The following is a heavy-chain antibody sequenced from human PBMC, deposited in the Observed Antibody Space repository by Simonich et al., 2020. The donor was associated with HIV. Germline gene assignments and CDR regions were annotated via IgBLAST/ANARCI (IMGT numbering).Heavy chain of an antibody. CDR1: GFTFSSCE. D-gene: IGHD5-12*01. CDR2: MSSIDRII. J-gene: IGHJ4*02. Sequence: EVQLVESGGGLVHPGGSLRLSCAASGFTFSSCEMNWVRQAPGKGLEWVAYMSSIDRIIYYADSGKGRFTISRDNAKNSLYLQMSSLRAEDTAVYYCARGGYSKFCDYWGQGTLVTVSS. CDR3: ARGGYSKFCDY. V-gene: IGHV3-48*03.